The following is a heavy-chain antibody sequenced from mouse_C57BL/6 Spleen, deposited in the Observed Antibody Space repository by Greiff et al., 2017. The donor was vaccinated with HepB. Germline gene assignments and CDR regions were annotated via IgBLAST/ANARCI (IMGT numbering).Heavy chain of an antibody. D-gene: IGHD2-3*01. CDR2: ISYDGSN. CDR1: GYSITSGYY. CDR3: AREGDGYYVNAMDY. Sequence: EVKLMESGPGLVKPSQSLSLTCSVTGYSITSGYYWNWIRQFPGNKLEWMGYISYDGSNNYNPSLKNRISITRDTSKNQFFLKLNSVTTEDTATYYCAREGDGYYVNAMDYWGQGTSVTVSS. V-gene: IGHV3-6*01. J-gene: IGHJ4*01.